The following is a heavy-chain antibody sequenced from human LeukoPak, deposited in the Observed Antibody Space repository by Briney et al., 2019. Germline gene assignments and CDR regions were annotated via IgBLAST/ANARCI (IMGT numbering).Heavy chain of an antibody. D-gene: IGHD2-21*02. V-gene: IGHV1-2*02. J-gene: IGHJ6*02. Sequence: GASVKVSCKASGYTFTGYYLHWVRQAPGQGLEWMGWINPNSGGTNCAQKFQGRVTMTRDTSIKTAYMELSSLRSDDTAVYYCARDCGGDSGYYYYSMDVWGQGTTVTVSS. CDR2: INPNSGGT. CDR1: GYTFTGYY. CDR3: ARDCGGDSGYYYYSMDV.